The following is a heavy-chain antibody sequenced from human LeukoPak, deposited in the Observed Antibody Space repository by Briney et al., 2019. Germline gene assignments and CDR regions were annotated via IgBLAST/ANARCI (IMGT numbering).Heavy chain of an antibody. Sequence: AGGSLRLSCAASEFTLRTYWMSWVRQAPGKGLEWVADIKQDGSEKYYVDSVKGRFTISRQNAKNSLFLQMNSLRAEDTAVYYCARHRSGGSQDDAFDIWGQGTMVTVSS. V-gene: IGHV3-7*01. J-gene: IGHJ3*02. D-gene: IGHD2-15*01. CDR2: IKQDGSEK. CDR1: EFTLRTYW. CDR3: ARHRSGGSQDDAFDI.